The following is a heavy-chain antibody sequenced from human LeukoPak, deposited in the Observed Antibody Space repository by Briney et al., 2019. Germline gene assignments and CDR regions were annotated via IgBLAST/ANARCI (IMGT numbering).Heavy chain of an antibody. CDR1: GFAFSFFA. Sequence: GGSLRLSCEASGFAFSFFAMSWLRQAPGKGLEWVSLIYSDGTTYYADSVKGRFTTSRDNSKNTLYLQMDSLRAEDTAVYFCATRAEGYYYGSGSYYGMDVWGQGTTVTVSS. J-gene: IGHJ6*02. V-gene: IGHV3-66*01. D-gene: IGHD3-10*01. CDR2: IYSDGTT. CDR3: ATRAEGYYYGSGSYYGMDV.